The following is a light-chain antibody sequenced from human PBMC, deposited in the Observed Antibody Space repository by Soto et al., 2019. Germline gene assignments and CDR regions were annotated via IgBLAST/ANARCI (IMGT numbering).Light chain of an antibody. CDR3: QQYGDSIFT. Sequence: ELVLTQSPGTLSLSPGERATLSCRASQSVSSSYLAWYQQKPGQAPSLLIYGASSRATGIPDRFSGSGSGKDFTLTISRLEPEDFAVYYCQQYGDSIFTFGPGTKVDIK. CDR1: QSVSSSY. V-gene: IGKV3-20*01. CDR2: GAS. J-gene: IGKJ3*01.